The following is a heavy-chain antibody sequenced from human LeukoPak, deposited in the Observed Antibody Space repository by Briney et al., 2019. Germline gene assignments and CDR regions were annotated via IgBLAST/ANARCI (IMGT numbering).Heavy chain of an antibody. J-gene: IGHJ4*02. Sequence: GGSLRLSCAASGFTFSSYAMSWVRQAPGKGLEWVSAISGSGGSTYYADSVKGRFTISRDNSKNTLYLQMNSLRAEDTAVYYCARERTTTVTTRPFSFFDYWGQGTLVTVSS. CDR3: ARERTTTVTTRPFSFFDY. V-gene: IGHV3-23*01. D-gene: IGHD4-17*01. CDR2: ISGSGGST. CDR1: GFTFSSYA.